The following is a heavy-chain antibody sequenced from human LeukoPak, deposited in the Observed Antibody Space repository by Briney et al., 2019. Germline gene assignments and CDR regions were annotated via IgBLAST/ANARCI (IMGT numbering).Heavy chain of an antibody. D-gene: IGHD3-10*01. CDR3: VGGYYYGSGSPYCFDY. CDR1: GASISSSSYY. J-gene: IGHJ4*02. CDR2: IYYSGST. V-gene: IGHV4-39*01. Sequence: SQTLSLTCTVSGASISSSSYYWGWIRQPPGKGLEWIGSIYYSGSTYYNPSLQSRVTISEDTSKNQFSLKLSSVTAADTALYYCVGGYYYGSGSPYCFDYWGQGTLVTVSS.